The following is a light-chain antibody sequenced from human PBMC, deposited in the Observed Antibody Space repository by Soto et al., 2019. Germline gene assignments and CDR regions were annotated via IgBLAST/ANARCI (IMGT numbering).Light chain of an antibody. CDR1: SSDVGGYNF. CDR3: CSYAGTYAVV. Sequence: QSVLTQLRSVSGSPGQSVTVSCTGTSSDVGGYNFVSWFQQHPGKAPKLIIYDVTERPSGVPDRFSGSKSGNTASLTISGLQAEDEADYYCCSYAGTYAVVFGGGTKLTVL. CDR2: DVT. J-gene: IGLJ2*01. V-gene: IGLV2-11*01.